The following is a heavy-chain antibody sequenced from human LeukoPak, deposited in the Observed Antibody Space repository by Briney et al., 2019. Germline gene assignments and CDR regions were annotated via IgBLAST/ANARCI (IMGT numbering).Heavy chain of an antibody. Sequence: GGSLRLSCAPSGFTFSSYSINWVRQAPGEGLEWVSYISNIGTYTYYADSVKGRYTVSRDNAKNSLYLQMNNLRVEDTAVYYCARLLAGSGSYYLDSWGEGTLVTVSS. CDR1: GFTFSSYS. CDR2: ISNIGTYT. D-gene: IGHD3-10*01. V-gene: IGHV3-21*01. J-gene: IGHJ4*02. CDR3: ARLLAGSGSYYLDS.